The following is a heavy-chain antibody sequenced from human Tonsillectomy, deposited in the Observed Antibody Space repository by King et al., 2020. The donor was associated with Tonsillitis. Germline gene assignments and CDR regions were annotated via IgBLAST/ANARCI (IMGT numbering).Heavy chain of an antibody. J-gene: IGHJ4*02. CDR2: ITSSSDTI. Sequence: VQLVQSGGGLVQPGGSLRLSCAASGFTFSSYSMNWVRQAPGKGLEWVSYITSSSDTIYYADSVKGRFTVSRDNAKNSLYLQMNSLRAEDTAVYYCVRDCSSSTCYFFDYWGQGTLVTVSS. CDR1: GFTFSSYS. D-gene: IGHD2-2*01. V-gene: IGHV3-48*01. CDR3: VRDCSSSTCYFFDY.